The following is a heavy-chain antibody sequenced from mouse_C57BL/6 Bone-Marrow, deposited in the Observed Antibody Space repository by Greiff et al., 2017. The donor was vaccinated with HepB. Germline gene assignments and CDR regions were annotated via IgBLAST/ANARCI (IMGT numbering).Heavy chain of an antibody. CDR1: GFSLTSYG. Sequence: QVQLKESGPGLVQPSQSLSITCTVSGFSLTSYGVHWVRQSPGKGLEWLGVIWSGGSTDYNAAFISRLSISKDNSKSQVFFKMNSLQADDTAIYYCARNRGNYPAWFAYWGQGTLVNVSA. CDR2: IWSGGST. J-gene: IGHJ3*01. CDR3: ARNRGNYPAWFAY. V-gene: IGHV2-2*01. D-gene: IGHD2-1*01.